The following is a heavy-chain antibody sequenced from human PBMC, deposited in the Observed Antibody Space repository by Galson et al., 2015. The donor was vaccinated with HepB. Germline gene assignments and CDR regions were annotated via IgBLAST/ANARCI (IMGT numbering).Heavy chain of an antibody. CDR3: AKSDGTGYNRD. D-gene: IGHD1-14*01. CDR2: IGPDGSEK. Sequence: SLRLSCAASGFSFSSHRMSWVRQAPGKGLEWVANIGPDGSEKYVDSVKGRFTTSRDNAKNSLNLQMNGLRVEDTAVYYCAKSDGTGYNRDWGQGTLVTVSS. V-gene: IGHV3-7*03. CDR1: GFSFSSHR. J-gene: IGHJ4*02.